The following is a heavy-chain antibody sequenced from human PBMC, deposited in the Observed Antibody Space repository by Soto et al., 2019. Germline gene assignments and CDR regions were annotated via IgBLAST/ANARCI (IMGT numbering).Heavy chain of an antibody. CDR1: GGSISSGGYY. V-gene: IGHV4-31*03. J-gene: IGHJ3*02. Sequence: SETLSLTCTVSGGSISSGGYYWSWIRQHPGKGLDWIGYIYYSGSTYYNPSLKSRVTISVDTSKNQFSLKLSSVTAADTAVYYCARGRYCSSTSCYATPDAFDIWGQGTMVTVSS. CDR3: ARGRYCSSTSCYATPDAFDI. D-gene: IGHD2-2*01. CDR2: IYYSGST.